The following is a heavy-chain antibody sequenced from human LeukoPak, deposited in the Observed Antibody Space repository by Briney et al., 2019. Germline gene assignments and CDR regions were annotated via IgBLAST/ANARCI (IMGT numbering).Heavy chain of an antibody. Sequence: PGGSLRLSCAASGFTYSSYSMNWVHQAPGKELEWVSSISSSSSYIYYADSVKGRFTISRDNAKNSLYLQMSSLRSEDTAVYYCATRPGIAARMEFGMEFDPWGQGTLVTVSS. V-gene: IGHV3-21*04. J-gene: IGHJ5*02. CDR3: ATRPGIAARMEFGMEFDP. D-gene: IGHD6-13*01. CDR2: ISSSSSYI. CDR1: GFTYSSYS.